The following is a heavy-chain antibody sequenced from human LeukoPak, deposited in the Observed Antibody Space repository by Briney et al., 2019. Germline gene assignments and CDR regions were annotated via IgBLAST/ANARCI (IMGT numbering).Heavy chain of an antibody. CDR2: IYYSGST. D-gene: IGHD3-9*01. CDR1: GGSISSYY. Sequence: ASETLSLTCTVSGGSISSYYWSWIRQPPGKGLEWIGYIYYSGSTNYNPSLKSRVTISVDTSKNQFSLKLSPVTAADTAVYYCARADPYSGLRYFDWLFYFDYWGQGTLVTVSS. CDR3: ARADPYSGLRYFDWLFYFDY. V-gene: IGHV4-59*01. J-gene: IGHJ4*02.